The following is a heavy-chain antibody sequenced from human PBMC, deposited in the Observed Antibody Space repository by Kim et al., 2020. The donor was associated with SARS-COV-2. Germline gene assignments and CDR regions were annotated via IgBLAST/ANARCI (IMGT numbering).Heavy chain of an antibody. Sequence: SVKVSCKASGGTFSSYAISWVRQAPGQGLEWMGGIIPIFGTANYAQKFQGRVTITADESTSTAYMELSSLRSEDTAVYYCARDRGYSSSWDYYYYGMDVWGQGTTVTVSS. CDR1: GGTFSSYA. V-gene: IGHV1-69*13. CDR3: ARDRGYSSSWDYYYYGMDV. D-gene: IGHD6-13*01. J-gene: IGHJ6*02. CDR2: IIPIFGTA.